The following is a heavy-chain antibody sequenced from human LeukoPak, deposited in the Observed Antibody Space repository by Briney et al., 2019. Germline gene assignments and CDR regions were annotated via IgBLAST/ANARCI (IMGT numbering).Heavy chain of an antibody. J-gene: IGHJ4*02. D-gene: IGHD4/OR15-4a*01. Sequence: GGSLRLSCATSGFTFSTYWITWVRQAPGKGLEWVASIKHDGNERYYVDSAKDRFTISRDNAKNSLYLQMNSLRAEDTAVYYCARSMTVDFWGQGTLVTVSS. CDR1: GFTFSTYW. CDR2: IKHDGNER. CDR3: ARSMTVDF. V-gene: IGHV3-7*03.